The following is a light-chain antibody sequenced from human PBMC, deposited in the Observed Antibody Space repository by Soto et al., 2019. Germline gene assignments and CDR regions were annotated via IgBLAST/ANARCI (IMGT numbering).Light chain of an antibody. CDR1: QSVSSSY. J-gene: IGKJ5*01. Sequence: EIVLTQSPATLSLSPLEIATLSCAPSQSVSSSYLAWYQQKPGLAPRLLIYDASSRATGIPDRFSGSGSGTDFTLTISRLEPEDFAVYYCQQYGSSPITFGQGTRLEIK. CDR2: DAS. V-gene: IGKV3D-20*01. CDR3: QQYGSSPIT.